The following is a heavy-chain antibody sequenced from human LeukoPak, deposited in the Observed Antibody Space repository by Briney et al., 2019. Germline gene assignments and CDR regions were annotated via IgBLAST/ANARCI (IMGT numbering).Heavy chain of an antibody. Sequence: PGGSLRLSCAASGFTFSSYEMNWVRQAPGRGLEWVSYISSSGVTMYYADSVRGRFTISRDDAKNSLYLQMNSLRAEDTAVYYCAREDIRLDYFDYWGQGTLVTVSS. J-gene: IGHJ4*02. CDR1: GFTFSSYE. V-gene: IGHV3-48*03. CDR3: AREDIRLDYFDY. CDR2: ISSSGVTM. D-gene: IGHD6-19*01.